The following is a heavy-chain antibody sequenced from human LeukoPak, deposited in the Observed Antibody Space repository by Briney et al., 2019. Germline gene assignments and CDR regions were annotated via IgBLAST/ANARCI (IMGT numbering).Heavy chain of an antibody. V-gene: IGHV1-18*01. D-gene: IGHD1-26*01. Sequence: ASVKVSCMASGYTFTSNGIRWVRQAPGQGLEWMGWMSPYNGKTNYAQILQGRVTMTTDTSTSTAYMELRSLRSDDTAVYYCAREEPGDSASHHFDYWGQGTLVTVSS. CDR1: GYTFTSNG. J-gene: IGHJ4*02. CDR2: MSPYNGKT. CDR3: AREEPGDSASHHFDY.